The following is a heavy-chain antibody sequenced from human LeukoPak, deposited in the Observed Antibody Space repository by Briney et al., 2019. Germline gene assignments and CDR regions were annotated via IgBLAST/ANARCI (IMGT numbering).Heavy chain of an antibody. Sequence: GSSVKVSCKASGGTFSSYAISWVRQAPGQGLEWMGRIIPILGIANYAQKFQGRVTITADKSTSTAYMELSSLRSEDTAVYYCASTYYYDSSGYYWGVHFDYWGQGTLVTVSS. J-gene: IGHJ4*02. CDR3: ASTYYYDSSGYYWGVHFDY. CDR2: IIPILGIA. D-gene: IGHD3-22*01. V-gene: IGHV1-69*04. CDR1: GGTFSSYA.